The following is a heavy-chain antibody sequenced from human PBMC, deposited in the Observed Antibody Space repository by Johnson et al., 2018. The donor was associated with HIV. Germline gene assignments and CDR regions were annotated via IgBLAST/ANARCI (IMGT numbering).Heavy chain of an antibody. Sequence: EVQLVESGGAMVQPGGSLRLSCAVSGFTFDHYAMHWVRQVPGKGLEWVSLISWDGGNSYYADSVQCPFTISRDNSKNSLYLQMNRLRPEDTALYYCAKDSDTYYYGSGDAFDVWGQGTMVTVSS. CDR3: AKDSDTYYYGSGDAFDV. V-gene: IGHV3-43D*03. CDR2: ISWDGGNS. J-gene: IGHJ3*01. CDR1: GFTFDHYA. D-gene: IGHD3-10*01.